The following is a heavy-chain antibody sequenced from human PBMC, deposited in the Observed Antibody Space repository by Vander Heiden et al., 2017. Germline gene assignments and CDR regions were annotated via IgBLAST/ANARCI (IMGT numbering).Heavy chain of an antibody. CDR2: IYRGGGT. CDR1: GFTVISKC. D-gene: IGHD3-10*01. V-gene: IGHV3-53*01. J-gene: IGHJ4*02. Sequence: EVQLVESGGDRIQPGGSMRLSREASGFTVISKCMYWVRQAPGKGLELVSIIYRGGGTYYPESVKGRFTVSRDNSKNTLYLQMNSLRAEDTAVYYCASLKGWSGEGVADYWGQGALVTVSS. CDR3: ASLKGWSGEGVADY.